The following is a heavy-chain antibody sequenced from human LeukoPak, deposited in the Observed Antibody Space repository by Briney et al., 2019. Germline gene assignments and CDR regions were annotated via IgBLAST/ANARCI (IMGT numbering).Heavy chain of an antibody. CDR2: IYHSGGT. CDR1: GGSITSSHW. J-gene: IGHJ1*01. D-gene: IGHD2-15*01. Sequence: PSETLSLTYAVSGGSITSSHWWNGVRQPPGKGLEWIGEIYHSGGTNYNPSLKSRVTISVDKSKNQFSLKLSSVTAADTAVYYFARHPACWGQGTLVTVSS. CDR3: ARHPAC. V-gene: IGHV4-4*02.